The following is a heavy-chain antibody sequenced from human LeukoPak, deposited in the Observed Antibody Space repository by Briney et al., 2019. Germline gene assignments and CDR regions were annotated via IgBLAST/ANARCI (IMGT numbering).Heavy chain of an antibody. J-gene: IGHJ4*02. CDR3: AKGDTSDPFHY. D-gene: IGHD3-22*01. Sequence: AGRSLRLSCAASGFTFSNYGMHWVRQAPGKGLEWVADIWYDGSNRYYADSVKGRFTIYRDNSKNTLYLQMDSLRAEDTALYYCAKGDTSDPFHYGGQGTLDSVS. CDR1: GFTFSNYG. V-gene: IGHV3-33*06. CDR2: IWYDGSNR.